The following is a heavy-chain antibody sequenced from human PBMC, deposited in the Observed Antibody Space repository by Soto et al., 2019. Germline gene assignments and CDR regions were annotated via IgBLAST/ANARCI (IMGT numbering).Heavy chain of an antibody. Sequence: SLRLSCAASGFTFSSYAMSWVRQAPGKGLEWVSAISGSGGSTYYADSVKGRFTISRDNSKNTLYLQMNSLRAEDTAVYYCAKDYYGSGTVCWFDTWGQGTLVTVSS. D-gene: IGHD3-10*01. CDR1: GFTFSSYA. CDR3: AKDYYGSGTVCWFDT. J-gene: IGHJ5*02. V-gene: IGHV3-23*01. CDR2: ISGSGGST.